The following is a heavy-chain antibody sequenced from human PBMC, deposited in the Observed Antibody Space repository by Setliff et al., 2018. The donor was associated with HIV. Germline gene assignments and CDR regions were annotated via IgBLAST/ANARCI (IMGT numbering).Heavy chain of an antibody. CDR2: ISSSGDYI. CDR3: ARVRLYNNALDY. D-gene: IGHD3-10*01. CDR1: RFTFSYYN. Sequence: GGSLRLSCAASRFTFSYYNMYWLRQAPGEGLEWVSSISSSGDYIFYADSVKGRVTLSRDNSKNTLYLQMNSLRPEDTAVYYCARVRLYNNALDYWGQGTLVTVSS. V-gene: IGHV3-21*01. J-gene: IGHJ4*02.